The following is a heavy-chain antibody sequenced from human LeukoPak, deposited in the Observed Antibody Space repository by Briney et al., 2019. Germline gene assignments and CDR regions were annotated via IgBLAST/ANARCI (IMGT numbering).Heavy chain of an antibody. D-gene: IGHD3-10*01. V-gene: IGHV4-4*07. CDR3: ARDLSGSLYFDY. CDR2: LYPSGSS. J-gene: IGHJ4*02. Sequence: SGTLSLTCTMSGASISPDYWNWIRQPAGKGLEWIGRLYPSGSSDYNPSLKSRVSISVGTSNNQFSLRVTSVTAADTAIYYCARDLSGSLYFDYWGQGILVTVSA. CDR1: GASISPDY.